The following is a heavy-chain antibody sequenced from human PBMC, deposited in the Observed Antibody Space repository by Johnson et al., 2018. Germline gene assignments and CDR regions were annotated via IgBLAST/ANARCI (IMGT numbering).Heavy chain of an antibody. CDR3: AKDLRSGITMIVDAFDI. CDR2: INSDGSST. J-gene: IGHJ3*02. D-gene: IGHD3-22*01. CDR1: GFTFSSYW. V-gene: IGHV3-74*01. Sequence: VQLQESGGGLVQPGGSLRLSCAASGFTFSSYWMHWVRQAPGKGLVWVSRINSDGSSTSYADSVKGRFTISRDNSKNTLYLQMNSPSTEDTAEYYSAKDLRSGITMIVDAFDIWGQGTMVTVSS.